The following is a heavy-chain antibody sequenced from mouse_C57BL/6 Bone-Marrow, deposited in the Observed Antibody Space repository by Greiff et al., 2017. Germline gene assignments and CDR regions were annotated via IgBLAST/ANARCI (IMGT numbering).Heavy chain of an antibody. D-gene: IGHD2-3*01. J-gene: IGHJ2*01. V-gene: IGHV1-64*01. CDR2: IHPNSGST. CDR1: GYTFTSYW. CDR3: AREGYDYLDY. Sequence: VQLQESGAELMKPGASVKLSCKATGYTFTSYWMHWVKQRPGQGLEWIGMIHPNSGSTNYNEKFKSKATLTVDKSSSTAYMQLSSLTSEDSAVYYCAREGYDYLDYWGPGTTLTVSS.